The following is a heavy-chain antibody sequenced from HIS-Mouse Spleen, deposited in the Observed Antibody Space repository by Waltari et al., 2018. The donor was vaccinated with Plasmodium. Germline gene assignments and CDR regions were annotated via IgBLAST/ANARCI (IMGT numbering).Heavy chain of an antibody. D-gene: IGHD1-26*01. J-gene: IGHJ2*01. Sequence: EVQLVESGGGLVQPGGSLRLSCAASGFPFSSYSMNWVRQAPGKGREWVSYISSSSSTIYYADSVKVRFTISRDNAKNSLYLQMNSLRAEDTAVYYCARADGSYWYFDLWGRGTLVTVSS. V-gene: IGHV3-48*01. CDR3: ARADGSYWYFDL. CDR1: GFPFSSYS. CDR2: ISSSSSTI.